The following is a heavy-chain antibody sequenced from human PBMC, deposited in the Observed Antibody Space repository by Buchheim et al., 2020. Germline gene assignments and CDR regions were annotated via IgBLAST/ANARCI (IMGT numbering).Heavy chain of an antibody. CDR3: ARDLFEDYYGSGSYEGMDV. Sequence: QVQLVESGGSVVQPGRSLRLSCAASGFTFSIYAMHWVRQAPGKGLEWVAVISYDRGNRYYADSVKGRFTISRDNSKNTLYLQINSLRAEDTAVYYCARDLFEDYYGSGSYEGMDVWGQGTT. CDR2: ISYDRGNR. D-gene: IGHD3-10*01. J-gene: IGHJ6*02. CDR1: GFTFSIYA. V-gene: IGHV3-30*04.